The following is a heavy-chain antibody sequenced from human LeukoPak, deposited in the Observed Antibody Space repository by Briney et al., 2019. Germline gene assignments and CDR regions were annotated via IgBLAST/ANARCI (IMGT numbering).Heavy chain of an antibody. CDR3: ARNPNRYCSSTSCYIDY. J-gene: IGHJ4*02. Sequence: GGSLRLPCAASGFTFSSYSMNWVRQAPGKGLEWVSSISSSSSYIYYADSVKGRFTISRDNAKNSLYLQMNSLGAGDTAVYYCARNPNRYCSSTSCYIDYWGQGTLVTVSS. CDR1: GFTFSSYS. V-gene: IGHV3-21*01. CDR2: ISSSSSYI. D-gene: IGHD2-2*02.